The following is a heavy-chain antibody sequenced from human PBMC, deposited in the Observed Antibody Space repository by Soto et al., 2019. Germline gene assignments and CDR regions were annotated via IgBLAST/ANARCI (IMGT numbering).Heavy chain of an antibody. D-gene: IGHD3-10*01. CDR2: IYYRGST. J-gene: IGHJ3*02. V-gene: IGHV4-31*03. CDR1: GGSISRWGNS. Sequence: SETLSLTCTVSGGSISRWGNSCSWIRQHPGKGLEWIGYIYYRGSTYYNPSLKSRVTISVDTSKNQFSLKLSSVTAADTAVYYCARAVWFGEPKRECAFEIWGQGTMVTVAS. CDR3: ARAVWFGEPKRECAFEI.